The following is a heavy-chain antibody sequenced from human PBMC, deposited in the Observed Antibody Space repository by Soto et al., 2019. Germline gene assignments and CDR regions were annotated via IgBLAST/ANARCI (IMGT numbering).Heavy chain of an antibody. D-gene: IGHD3-10*01. CDR1: GGSFGNYA. CDR3: ARVSVLGIYGEDV. CDR2: IIPVFGIA. Sequence: SVKVSCKASGGSFGNYAISWVRQAPGQGLEWVGKIIPVFGIANYAQKFQARVTITADRSTSTAYMELSSLRSEDTALYYCARVSVLGIYGEDVWGQRTSVTVSS. J-gene: IGHJ6*02. V-gene: IGHV1-69*04.